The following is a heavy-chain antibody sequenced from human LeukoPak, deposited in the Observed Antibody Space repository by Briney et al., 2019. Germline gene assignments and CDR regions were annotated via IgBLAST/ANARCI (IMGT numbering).Heavy chain of an antibody. CDR1: GGSFSGYY. D-gene: IGHD2-2*01. CDR3: ARGVVGDIVVVPAAPHFDY. V-gene: IGHV4-34*01. Sequence: SETLSLTCAVYGGSFSGYYWSWIRQPPGKGLEWIGEINHSGSTNYNPSLKSRVTISVDTSKNQFSLKLSSVTAADTAVYYCARGVVGDIVVVPAAPHFDYWGQRTLVTVSS. J-gene: IGHJ4*02. CDR2: INHSGST.